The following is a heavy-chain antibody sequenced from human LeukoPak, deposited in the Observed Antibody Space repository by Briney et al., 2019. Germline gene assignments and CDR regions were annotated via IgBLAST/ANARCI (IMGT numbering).Heavy chain of an antibody. J-gene: IGHJ3*02. CDR2: INHSGST. CDR1: GGSFSGYY. CDR3: VRGHRDDAFDI. Sequence: SETLSLTCAVYGGSFSGYYWSWIRQPPGKGLEWIGEINHSGSTNYNPSLKSRVTISVDTSKNQFSLKLSSVTAADTAVYYCVRGHRDDAFDIWGQGTMVTVSS. V-gene: IGHV4-34*01.